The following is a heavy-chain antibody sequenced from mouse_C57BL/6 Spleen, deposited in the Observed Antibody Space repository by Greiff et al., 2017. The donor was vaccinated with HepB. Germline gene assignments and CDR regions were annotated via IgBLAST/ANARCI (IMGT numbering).Heavy chain of an antibody. CDR2: IYPGSGNT. J-gene: IGHJ3*01. V-gene: IGHV1-66*01. Sequence: QVQLQQSGPELVKPGASVKISCKASGYSFTSYYIHWVKQRPGQGLEWIGWIYPGSGNTKYNEKFKGKATLTADTSSSTAYMQLSSLTSEDSAVYYCARHDDDGYYSYWGQGTLVTVSA. D-gene: IGHD2-3*01. CDR1: GYSFTSYY. CDR3: ARHDDDGYYSY.